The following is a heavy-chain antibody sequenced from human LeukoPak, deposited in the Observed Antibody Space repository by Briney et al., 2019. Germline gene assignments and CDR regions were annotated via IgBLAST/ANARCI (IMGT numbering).Heavy chain of an antibody. Sequence: SVKVSCKASGGTFSSYAISWVRQAPGQGLEWMGGIIPIFGTANYAQKFQGRVTITADEYPSTAYMELSSLRSEDTAVYYCARDYYDILTGYYNPSGNDYWGQGTLVTVSS. D-gene: IGHD3-9*01. CDR3: ARDYYDILTGYYNPSGNDY. J-gene: IGHJ4*02. V-gene: IGHV1-69*13. CDR1: GGTFSSYA. CDR2: IIPIFGTA.